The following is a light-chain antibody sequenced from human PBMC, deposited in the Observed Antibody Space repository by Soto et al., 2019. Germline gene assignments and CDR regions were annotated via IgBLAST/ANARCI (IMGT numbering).Light chain of an antibody. V-gene: IGKV1-39*01. Sequence: IKVTQSASALSASVGDRVTITCRASQSISSYLNWYQQKPGKAPKLLIYAASSLQSGVPSRFSGSGSGTDFTLTISSLQPEDFATYYCQQSYSTPLTFGGGTKVDIK. CDR2: AAS. J-gene: IGKJ4*01. CDR1: QSISSY. CDR3: QQSYSTPLT.